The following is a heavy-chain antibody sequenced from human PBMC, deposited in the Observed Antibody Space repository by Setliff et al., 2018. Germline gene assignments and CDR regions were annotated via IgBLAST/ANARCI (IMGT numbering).Heavy chain of an antibody. D-gene: IGHD3-22*01. V-gene: IGHV4-39*01. J-gene: IGHJ5*02. CDR2: IYFTGNT. CDR1: GGSVRTSSYY. Sequence: LSLTCTVSGGSVRTSSYYWGWIRQSPGKGLEWFGSIYFTGNTYYSPSLKSRVSISAETSKNQFSLKSTSLTATDTAIYYCARHGRFYDFTDYFPNWFDPWGQGTLVTVSS. CDR3: ARHGRFYDFTDYFPNWFDP.